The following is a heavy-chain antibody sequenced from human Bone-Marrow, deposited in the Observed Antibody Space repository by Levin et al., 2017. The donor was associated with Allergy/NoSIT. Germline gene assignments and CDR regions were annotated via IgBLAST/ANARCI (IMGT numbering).Heavy chain of an antibody. CDR1: GGSISDHK. CDR3: ARFWSGLDY. V-gene: IGHV4-59*11. Sequence: TTSETLSLTCTFSGGSISDHKWSWIRQPPGKGLEWIGYIYYSGSTNYNPSLQSRITISIDTSKDQFSLKLSSVTAADTAVYYCARFWSGLDYWSQGTLVTVSS. J-gene: IGHJ4*02. CDR2: IYYSGST. D-gene: IGHD3-3*01.